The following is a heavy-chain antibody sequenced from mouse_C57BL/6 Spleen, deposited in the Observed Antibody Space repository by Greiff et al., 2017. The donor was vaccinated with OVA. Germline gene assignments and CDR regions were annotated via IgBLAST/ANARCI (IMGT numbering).Heavy chain of an antibody. Sequence: VQLQQPGAELVRPGSSVKLSCKASGYTFTSYWMHWVKQRPIQGLEWIGNIDPSDSETHYNQKFKDKATLTVDKSSSTAYMQLSSLTSEDSAVYYCARSGYYGSSYVFDYWGQGTTLTVSS. CDR1: GYTFTSYW. D-gene: IGHD1-1*01. CDR3: ARSGYYGSSYVFDY. V-gene: IGHV1-52*01. CDR2: IDPSDSET. J-gene: IGHJ2*01.